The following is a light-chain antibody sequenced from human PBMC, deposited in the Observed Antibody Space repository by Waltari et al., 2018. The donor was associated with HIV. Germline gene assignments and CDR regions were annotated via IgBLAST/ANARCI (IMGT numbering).Light chain of an antibody. CDR2: KAS. CDR3: QQYNSYPWT. J-gene: IGKJ1*01. CDR1: QSISSW. Sequence: DIQMTPSPSTLSASVVDRVTITCRASQSISSWLAWYQQKPGKAPKLLIYKASSLESGVPSRFSGSGSGTEFTLTISSLQPDDFATYYCQQYNSYPWTFGQGTKVEIK. V-gene: IGKV1-5*03.